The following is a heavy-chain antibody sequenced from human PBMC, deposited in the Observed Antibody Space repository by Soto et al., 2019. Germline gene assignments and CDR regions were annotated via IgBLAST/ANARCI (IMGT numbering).Heavy chain of an antibody. CDR3: ARAPDTPPIVRVVVPYFFPS. CDR1: GGSISGGDSY. Sequence: QVQLQESGPGLVKPSQTLSLTCTVSGGSISGGDSYWSWIRQRPGKGLEWIGYMYDSGSFYYNPSLKGRLMTSSATYKKQFSLSVSSVTAADTAVYYCARAPDTPPIVRVVVPYFFPSWGQGTLGTVSS. J-gene: IGHJ4*02. D-gene: IGHD3-16*02. CDR2: MYDSGSF. V-gene: IGHV4-31*03.